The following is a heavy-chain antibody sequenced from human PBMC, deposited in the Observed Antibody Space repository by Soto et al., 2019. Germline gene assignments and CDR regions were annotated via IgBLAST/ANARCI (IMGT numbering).Heavy chain of an antibody. CDR2: MNPNSGNT. D-gene: IGHD3-16*02. Sequence: ASVKVSCKASGYTFTSYDINWVRQATGQGLEWMGWMNPNSGNTGYAQKFQGRVTMTRNTSTSTAYMELSSLRSEDTAVYYCARSYGWGSYLDLYGMDVWGQGTTVTVSS. CDR1: GYTFTSYD. J-gene: IGHJ6*02. CDR3: ARSYGWGSYLDLYGMDV. V-gene: IGHV1-8*01.